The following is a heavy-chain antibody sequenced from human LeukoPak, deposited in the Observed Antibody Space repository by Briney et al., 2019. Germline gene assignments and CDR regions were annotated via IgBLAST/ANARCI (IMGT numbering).Heavy chain of an antibody. CDR2: IYSGGST. D-gene: IGHD3-3*01. Sequence: GGSLRLSCAASGFTVSSNYMSWVRQAPGKGLEWVSVIYSGGSTYYADSVKGRFTISRDNSKNTLYLQMNSLRAEDTAVYYCARKTIIGVVDYGMDVWGQGTTVTVSS. J-gene: IGHJ6*02. V-gene: IGHV3-53*01. CDR1: GFTVSSNY. CDR3: ARKTIIGVVDYGMDV.